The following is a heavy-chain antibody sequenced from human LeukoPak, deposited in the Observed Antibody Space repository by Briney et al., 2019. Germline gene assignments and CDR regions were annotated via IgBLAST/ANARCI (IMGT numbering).Heavy chain of an antibody. V-gene: IGHV3-7*01. Sequence: GGSLRLSCAASGFTFSSYWMTRVRQAPGKGLEWVANIKQDGSEKYYVDSVKGRFTISRDNAKISLFLEMKSLRAEDTAVYYCARSLYDSWTGYHHGSDIWGQGTMVTVSS. CDR2: IKQDGSEK. CDR3: ARSLYDSWTGYHHGSDI. D-gene: IGHD3-3*01. CDR1: GFTFSSYW. J-gene: IGHJ3*02.